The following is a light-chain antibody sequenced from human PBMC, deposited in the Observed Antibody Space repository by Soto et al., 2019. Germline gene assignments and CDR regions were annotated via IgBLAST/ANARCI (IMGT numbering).Light chain of an antibody. CDR2: KAS. Sequence: DIQMTQSPSTLSASVGDRVTITCRASQSISNYLAWYQQKPGKAPKVLIYKASSLESGVPSRFSGSGSGTDCTLTIGSLQTDDFATYFCLQYNTYSPWTFGQGTKVEIK. V-gene: IGKV1-5*03. CDR3: LQYNTYSPWT. J-gene: IGKJ1*01. CDR1: QSISNY.